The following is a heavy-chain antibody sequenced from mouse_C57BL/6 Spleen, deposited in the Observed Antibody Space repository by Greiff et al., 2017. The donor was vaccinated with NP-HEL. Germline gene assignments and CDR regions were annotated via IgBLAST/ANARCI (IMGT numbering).Heavy chain of an antibody. CDR2: INYDGSCT. Sequence: EVQLMESEGGLVQPGSSLKLSCTASGFTFSDYYMAWVRQAPEKGLEWVANINYDGSCTYYLDSLKSRFIISRDNAKNILYLQMSSLKSEDTATYYCARDENWDEGDWYFGVQGTRTTVTVS. J-gene: IGHJ1*03. CDR1: GFTFSDYY. V-gene: IGHV5-16*01. D-gene: IGHD4-1*01. CDR3: ARDENWDEGDWYFGV.